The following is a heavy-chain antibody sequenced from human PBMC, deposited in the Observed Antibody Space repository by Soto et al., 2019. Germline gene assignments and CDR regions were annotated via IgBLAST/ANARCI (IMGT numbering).Heavy chain of an antibody. CDR1: GFSFDSYG. Sequence: GGSLRLSCAASGFSFDSYGVHWVRQAPGKGLEWVAVISYDGNKKYYSDSVTGRFTISRDNSKNTAYLQMNSLRPEDTAVYHCAKDTYFRDSSGYYIFDHWGQGTLVTASS. CDR2: ISYDGNKK. CDR3: AKDTYFRDSSGYYIFDH. J-gene: IGHJ4*02. D-gene: IGHD3-22*01. V-gene: IGHV3-30*18.